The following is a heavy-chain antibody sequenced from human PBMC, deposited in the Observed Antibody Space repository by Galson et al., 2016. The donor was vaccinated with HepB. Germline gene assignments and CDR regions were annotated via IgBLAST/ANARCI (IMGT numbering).Heavy chain of an antibody. Sequence: SLRLSCAASGFAFNKYAMNWVRQAPGKGLEWVSVITHSNGGGTNYADSVKGRFTISRDNSKNTLYLQMSSRRAADPAVYYGAKPTRPYMGGTTRFAFDSWGPWTVVTVSS. J-gene: IGHJ3*02. V-gene: IGHV3-23*01. D-gene: IGHD3-16*01. CDR2: ITHSNGGGT. CDR3: AKPTRPYMGGTTRFAFDS. CDR1: GFAFNKYA.